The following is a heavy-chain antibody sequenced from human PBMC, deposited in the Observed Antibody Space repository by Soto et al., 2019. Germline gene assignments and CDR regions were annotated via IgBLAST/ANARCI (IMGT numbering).Heavy chain of an antibody. D-gene: IGHD3-3*01. J-gene: IGHJ5*02. V-gene: IGHV1-18*04. Sequence: ASVKVSCKASGYTFTSYGISWVRQAPGQGLEWMGWISAYNGNTNYAQKLQGRVTMTTDTSTSTAYMELRSLGSDDTAVYYCARDISLGYYDFWSGSRNWFDPWGQGTLVTVSS. CDR3: ARDISLGYYDFWSGSRNWFDP. CDR1: GYTFTSYG. CDR2: ISAYNGNT.